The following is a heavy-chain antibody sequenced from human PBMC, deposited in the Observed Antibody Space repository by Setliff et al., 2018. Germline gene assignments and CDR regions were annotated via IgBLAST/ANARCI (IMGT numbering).Heavy chain of an antibody. V-gene: IGHV4-38-2*01. D-gene: IGHD6-13*01. CDR2: IYHSGST. CDR3: ARAAGYSSSWYHYYYGMDV. Sequence: PSETLSLTCAVSGYSISSGYYWGWIRQPPGKGLEWIGSIYHSGSTYYNPSLKSRVTISVDTSKNQFSLKLSSVTAADTAVYYCARAAGYSSSWYHYYYGMDVWGQGTTVTVS. CDR1: GYSISSGYY. J-gene: IGHJ6*02.